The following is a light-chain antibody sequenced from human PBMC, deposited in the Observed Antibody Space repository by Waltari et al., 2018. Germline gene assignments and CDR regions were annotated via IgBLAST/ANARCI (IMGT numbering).Light chain of an antibody. J-gene: IGLJ3*02. CDR3: QVWDTNIDQGV. CDR2: DDC. V-gene: IGLV3-21*03. Sequence: SYVLTQPPSLSVAPGRTARMTRGGDGLGRKPVYWYQQKPGQAPLLVVYDDCDRPSGIPERFSGSNSGNTAALTISRVETGDEADYYCQVWDTNIDQGVFGGGTRLTVL. CDR1: GLGRKP.